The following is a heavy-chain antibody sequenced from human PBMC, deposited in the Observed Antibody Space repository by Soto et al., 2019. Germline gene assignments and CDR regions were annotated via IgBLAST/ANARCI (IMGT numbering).Heavy chain of an antibody. CDR2: ISYDGSTI. CDR3: VKVGGSSSWYRFYFDY. V-gene: IGHV3-30*18. CDR1: GFTFSSYA. J-gene: IGHJ4*02. Sequence: GGSLRLSCAASGFTFSSYAMHWVRQAPGKGLEWVAVISYDGSTIYYADSVKGRFSISRDNSKNTLHLEMHNLRPEDTAVYYCVKVGGSSSWYRFYFDYWGQGTLVTVYS. D-gene: IGHD6-13*01.